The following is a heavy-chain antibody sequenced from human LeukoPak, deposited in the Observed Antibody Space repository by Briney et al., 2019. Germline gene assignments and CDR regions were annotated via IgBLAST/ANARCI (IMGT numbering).Heavy chain of an antibody. V-gene: IGHV3-48*01. CDR2: ISDSSSTI. CDR1: GFTFSSDS. D-gene: IGHD3-10*01. Sequence: PGGSLRLSCAASGFTFSSDSMNWVRQAPGKGLEWVSYISDSSSTIYYADAVKGRFTIPRDNSRNTVFLQMNSLRVEDTALYYCARESSRFGELPYYWGQGTLVTVSS. J-gene: IGHJ4*02. CDR3: ARESSRFGELPYY.